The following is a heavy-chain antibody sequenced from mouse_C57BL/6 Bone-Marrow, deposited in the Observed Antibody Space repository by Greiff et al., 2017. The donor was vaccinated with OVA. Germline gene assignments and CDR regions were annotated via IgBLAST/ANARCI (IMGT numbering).Heavy chain of an antibody. D-gene: IGHD1-1*01. Sequence: EVQAVESGGGLVQPGGSLSLSCAASGFTFTDYYMSWVRQPPGKALEWLGFIRNKANGYTTEYSASVKGRFTISRDNSQSILYLQMNALRAEDSATYYCARYEVLRSYWYFDVWGTGTTVTVSS. CDR1: GFTFTDYY. CDR2: IRNKANGYTT. CDR3: ARYEVLRSYWYFDV. J-gene: IGHJ1*03. V-gene: IGHV7-3*01.